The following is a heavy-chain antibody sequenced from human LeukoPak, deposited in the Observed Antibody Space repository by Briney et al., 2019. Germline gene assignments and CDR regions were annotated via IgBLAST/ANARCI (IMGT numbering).Heavy chain of an antibody. CDR3: ARNVRVTSEAPFDY. CDR1: GFTLSSYE. D-gene: IGHD3-10*02. CDR2: IDYGASTI. J-gene: IGHJ4*02. V-gene: IGHV3-48*03. Sequence: GGSLRLSRAASGFTLSSYEMNWVRQAPGKGLEWVSYIDYGASTIYYADSVKGRFTISRDNAKNSVYLQMNSLRDEDTAVYYCARNVRVTSEAPFDYWGQGTLVTVSS.